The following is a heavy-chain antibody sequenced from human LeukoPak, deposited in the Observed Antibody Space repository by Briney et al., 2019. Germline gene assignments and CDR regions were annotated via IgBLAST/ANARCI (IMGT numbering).Heavy chain of an antibody. Sequence: SETLSLTCTVSGDSISSSNCYWGWIRQPPGKGLEWIGSIYFSGGTYYNASLKSRVTISVDTSKNQFSLKLSSVTAADTAVYYCARVDDYGGNSVGEDAFDIWGQGTMVTVSS. J-gene: IGHJ3*02. D-gene: IGHD4-23*01. CDR3: ARVDDYGGNSVGEDAFDI. CDR2: IYFSGGT. V-gene: IGHV4-39*07. CDR1: GDSISSSNCY.